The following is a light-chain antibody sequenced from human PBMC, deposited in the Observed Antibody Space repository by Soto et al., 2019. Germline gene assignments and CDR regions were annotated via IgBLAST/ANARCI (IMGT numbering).Light chain of an antibody. Sequence: EIVLTQSPATLSLSPGERATLSCRASQSVSSYLAWYQQKPGQAPRLLIYDASNRATGIPARFSGSGSGTDFTLTISSLEAEDFAVDSRQQRSNWPRSPYTFCQGTKLEIK. V-gene: IGKV3-11*01. J-gene: IGKJ2*01. CDR1: QSVSSY. CDR2: DAS. CDR3: QQRSNWPRSPYT.